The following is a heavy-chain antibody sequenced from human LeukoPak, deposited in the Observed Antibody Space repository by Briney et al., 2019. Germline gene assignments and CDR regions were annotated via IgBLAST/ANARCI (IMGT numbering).Heavy chain of an antibody. Sequence: SETLSLTCTVSGGSISSYYWTWIRQPPGKGLEWIGYIYHTGSTNYNPSLKSRVTISLDTSKNHFSLKLSSVTAADTAVYYCARDGAVAGRSLDAFDIWGQGTMVTVSS. CDR2: IYHTGST. CDR1: GGSISSYY. V-gene: IGHV4-59*01. CDR3: ARDGAVAGRSLDAFDI. D-gene: IGHD6-19*01. J-gene: IGHJ3*02.